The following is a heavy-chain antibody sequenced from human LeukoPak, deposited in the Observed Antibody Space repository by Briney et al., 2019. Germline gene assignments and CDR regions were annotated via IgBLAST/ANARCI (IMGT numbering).Heavy chain of an antibody. Sequence: PGRSLRLSCAASGFTFSSYGMHRVRQAPGKGLEWVAVISYDGSNKYYADSVKGRVNISRDNSKNTLYLQMNSLRAEDTAVYYCAKDQVNGYSSGWSADYWGQGTLVTVSS. CDR1: GFTFSSYG. V-gene: IGHV3-30*18. CDR2: ISYDGSNK. CDR3: AKDQVNGYSSGWSADY. J-gene: IGHJ4*02. D-gene: IGHD6-19*01.